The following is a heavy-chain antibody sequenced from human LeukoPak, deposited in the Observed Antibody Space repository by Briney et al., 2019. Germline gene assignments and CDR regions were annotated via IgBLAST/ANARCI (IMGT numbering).Heavy chain of an antibody. CDR3: ASDTIHYNRKWFDP. D-gene: IGHD1-1*01. CDR2: INHSGST. CDR1: GWSFSGYY. Sequence: SETLSLTCAVYGWSFSGYYLSWVRQPPGEGLEWIAEINHSGSTNYNPSLKSRVTISVDTSKDQFSLKLSSVTAADTAVYYCASDTIHYNRKWFDPWGKGTLVTVSS. V-gene: IGHV4-34*01. J-gene: IGHJ5*02.